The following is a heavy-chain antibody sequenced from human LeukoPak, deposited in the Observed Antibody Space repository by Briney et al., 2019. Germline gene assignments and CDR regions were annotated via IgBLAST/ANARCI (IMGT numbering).Heavy chain of an antibody. J-gene: IGHJ3*02. CDR2: ISAYNGNT. D-gene: IGHD2-2*01. CDR3: ARDRDNIVVVPAAIGEAAFDI. Sequence: ASVKVSCKASGGTFSSYAISWVRQAPGQGLEWMGWISAYNGNTNYAQKLQGRVTMTTDTSTSTAYMELRSLRSDDTAVYYCARDRDNIVVVPAAIGEAAFDIWGQGTMVTVSS. V-gene: IGHV1-18*01. CDR1: GGTFSSYA.